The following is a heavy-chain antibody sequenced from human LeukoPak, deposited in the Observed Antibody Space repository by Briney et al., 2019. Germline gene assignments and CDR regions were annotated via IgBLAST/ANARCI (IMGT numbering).Heavy chain of an antibody. J-gene: IGHJ4*02. V-gene: IGHV1-2*06. CDR2: INPNSGGT. CDR3: ARDNCSSTSCSGMVRGVYWY. D-gene: IGHD2-2*01. Sequence: ASVKVSCKASGYTFTGHYMHWVRQAPGQGLEWMGRINPNSGGTNYAQKFQGRVTMTRDTSISTAYMELSRLRSDDTAVYYCARDNCSSTSCSGMVRGVYWYWGQGTLVTVSS. CDR1: GYTFTGHY.